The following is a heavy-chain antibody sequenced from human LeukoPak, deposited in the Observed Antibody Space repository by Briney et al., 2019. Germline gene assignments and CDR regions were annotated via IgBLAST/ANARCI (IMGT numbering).Heavy chain of an antibody. V-gene: IGHV4-31*03. D-gene: IGHD2-2*01. CDR2: IYYSGST. J-gene: IGHJ4*02. CDR3: ARSYCSSTSCYPFFDY. Sequence: PSQTLSLTCTVSGGSISSGGYYWSWIRQHPGKGLEWIGYIYYSGSTYYNPSLKSRVTISVDTSKNQFSLKLSSVTAADTAVYYCARSYCSSTSCYPFFDYWGQGTLVTVSS. CDR1: GGSISSGGYY.